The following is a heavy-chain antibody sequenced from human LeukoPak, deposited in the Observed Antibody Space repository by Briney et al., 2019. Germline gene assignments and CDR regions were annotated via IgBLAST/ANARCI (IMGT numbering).Heavy chain of an antibody. CDR1: GGTFSSYA. V-gene: IGHV1-18*01. CDR3: ARVVVAGSNWFDP. CDR2: ISAYNGNT. J-gene: IGHJ5*02. Sequence: ASVKVSCKASGGTFSSYAISWVRQAPGQGLEWMGWISAYNGNTNYAQKLQGRVTMTTDTSTSTAYMELRSLRSDDTAVYYCARVVVAGSNWFDPWGQGTLVTVSS. D-gene: IGHD2-15*01.